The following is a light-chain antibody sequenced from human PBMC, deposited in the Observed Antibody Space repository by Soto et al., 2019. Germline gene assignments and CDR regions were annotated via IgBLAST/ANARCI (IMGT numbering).Light chain of an antibody. Sequence: DIQMTQSPSTLSASVGDRVTITCRASQSISSWLAWYQQKPGKAPKLLIYKASSLESGVPSRFSGSGSGTEFTLTISSLQPDEFATYYCQQYYSYPITFGQGTRLEIK. CDR1: QSISSW. V-gene: IGKV1-5*03. CDR3: QQYYSYPIT. CDR2: KAS. J-gene: IGKJ5*01.